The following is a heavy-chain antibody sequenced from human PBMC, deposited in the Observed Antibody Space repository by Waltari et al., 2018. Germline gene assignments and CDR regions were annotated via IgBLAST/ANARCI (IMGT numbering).Heavy chain of an antibody. CDR2: ITSDGST. V-gene: IGHV3-74*03. CDR1: GFTFSSYG. Sequence: EVQLVESGGGLVQPGGALRLSGAASGFTFSSYGMYWVRQAPGKGLVWVSRITSDGSTMYSDSVKGRFTISRDNAKKTVYLQMNSLRVEDTAVYYCARGGTGAFDIWGQGTKVTVSS. CDR3: ARGGTGAFDI. D-gene: IGHD1-1*01. J-gene: IGHJ3*02.